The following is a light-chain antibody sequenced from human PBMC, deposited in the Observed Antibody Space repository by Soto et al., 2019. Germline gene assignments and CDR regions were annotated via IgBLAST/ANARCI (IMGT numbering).Light chain of an antibody. J-gene: IGLJ1*01. V-gene: IGLV2-11*01. CDR2: DVT. Sequence: QSALTQPHSVSGSPGQSVTISCTGTSSDVGGYDHVSWYQQHPGKAPKLMIYDVTKRPSGVPDRFSGSKSGNTASLTISGLQAEDEADYYCFSYAGSPRVFGTGTKVTVL. CDR1: SSDVGGYDH. CDR3: FSYAGSPRV.